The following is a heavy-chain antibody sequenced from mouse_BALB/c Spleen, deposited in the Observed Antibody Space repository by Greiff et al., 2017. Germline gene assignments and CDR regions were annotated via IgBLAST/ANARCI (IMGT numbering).Heavy chain of an antibody. J-gene: IGHJ4*01. V-gene: IGHV5-9-4*01. Sequence: EVMLVESGGGLVKPGGSLKLSCAASGFTFSSYAMSWVRQSPEKRLEWVAEISSGGSYTYYPDTVTGRFTFSRDNAKNTLYLEMSSLRSEATAMYYCAWGSYGFIDYWGQGTSGTVSS. CDR3: AWGSYGFIDY. CDR2: ISSGGSYT. CDR1: GFTFSSYA. D-gene: IGHD1-1*01.